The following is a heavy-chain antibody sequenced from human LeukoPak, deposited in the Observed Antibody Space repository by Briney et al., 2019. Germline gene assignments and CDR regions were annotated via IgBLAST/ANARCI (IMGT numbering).Heavy chain of an antibody. CDR3: ARGGYYGSGNDFRFDP. CDR2: INPSRST. D-gene: IGHD3-10*01. Sequence: SETLSLTCAVYGGSFSGYYWNWIRQPPGKGLEWIGEINPSRSTNYSPSLKSRVTISVDTSKNQFSLKLTSVTAANTAVYFCARGGYYGSGNDFRFDPWGQGTLVTVSS. V-gene: IGHV4-34*01. J-gene: IGHJ5*02. CDR1: GGSFSGYY.